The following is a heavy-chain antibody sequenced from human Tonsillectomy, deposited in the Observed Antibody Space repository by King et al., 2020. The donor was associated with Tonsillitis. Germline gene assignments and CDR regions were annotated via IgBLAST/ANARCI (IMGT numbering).Heavy chain of an antibody. CDR2: ISGSGGST. D-gene: IGHD6-13*01. CDR1: GFTFSSYA. Sequence: VQLVESGGGLVQPGGSLRLSCAASGFTFSSYAMSWVRQAPGKGLEWVSGISGSGGSTYYADSVKGRFTISRDNSKNTLYLQMNSLRAEDTAVYFCAKAWAGAGSSHDYWGQGTLVTVSS. J-gene: IGHJ4*02. CDR3: AKAWAGAGSSHDY. V-gene: IGHV3-23*04.